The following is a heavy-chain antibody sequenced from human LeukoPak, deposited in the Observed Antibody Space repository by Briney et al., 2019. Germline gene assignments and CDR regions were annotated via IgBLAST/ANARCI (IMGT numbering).Heavy chain of an antibody. CDR3: ARAQGDSSGYYWNY. V-gene: IGHV1-69*02. CDR2: IIPILGIA. CDR1: GGTCSSYT. J-gene: IGHJ4*02. D-gene: IGHD3-22*01. Sequence: GASVKVSCKASGGTCSSYTISWVRQAPGQGLEWMGRIIPILGIANYAQKFQGRVTITADKSTSTAYMELSSLRSEDTAVYYCARAQGDSSGYYWNYWGQGTLVTVSS.